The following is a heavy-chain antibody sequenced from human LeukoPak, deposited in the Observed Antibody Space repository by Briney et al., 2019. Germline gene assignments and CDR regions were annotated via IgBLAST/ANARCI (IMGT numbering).Heavy chain of an antibody. Sequence: GGSLSLSCAASGLTFSDYAMSWFRQAPGKGLEWVSGITSGFTPHYADSVRGRFTISRDNSKNTFHLQLNSLRAENTAVYYCAKDYSESRVADVFFEYWGQGTLVTVSS. CDR2: ITSGFTP. CDR3: AKDYSESRVADVFFEY. V-gene: IGHV3-23*01. J-gene: IGHJ4*02. CDR1: GLTFSDYA. D-gene: IGHD2-15*01.